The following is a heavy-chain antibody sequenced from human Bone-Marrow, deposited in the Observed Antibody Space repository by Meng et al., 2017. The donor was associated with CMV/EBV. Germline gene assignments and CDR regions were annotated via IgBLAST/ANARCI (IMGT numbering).Heavy chain of an antibody. V-gene: IGHV4-34*01. D-gene: IGHD5-18*01. CDR3: ARGPGWGYSYGYALDY. J-gene: IGHJ4*02. CDR1: GGSFSGYY. Sequence: QVQVRQWAAGLLKPSATLPLTWAVYGGSFSGYYWSWIRQPPGKGLEWIGEINHSGSTNYNPSLKSRVTISVDTSKNQFSLKLSSVTAADTAVYYCARGPGWGYSYGYALDYWGQGTLVTVSS. CDR2: INHSGST.